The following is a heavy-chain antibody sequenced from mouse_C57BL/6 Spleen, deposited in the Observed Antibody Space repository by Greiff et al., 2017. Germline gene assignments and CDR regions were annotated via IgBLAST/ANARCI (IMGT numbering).Heavy chain of an antibody. J-gene: IGHJ2*01. Sequence: EVQLQQSGAELVRPGASVKLSCTASGFNIKDYYMHWVKQRTEQGLEWIGKIYPEAGDTEYAPKFKGKATMTADKSSSTAYLPLSSLTSEDAAVCYCDTVVYGTDFDYWGQGTTLTVSS. CDR2: IYPEAGDT. D-gene: IGHD2-1*01. CDR1: GFNIKDYY. CDR3: DTVVYGTDFDY. V-gene: IGHV14-1*01.